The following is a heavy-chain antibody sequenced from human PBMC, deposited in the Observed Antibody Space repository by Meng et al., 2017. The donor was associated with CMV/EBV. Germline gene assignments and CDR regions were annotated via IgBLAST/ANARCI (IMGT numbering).Heavy chain of an antibody. D-gene: IGHD2-2*01. CDR1: GFTFSDYY. Sequence: QVVRVESGGGLVKPGGSLRLSCAASGFTFSDYYMSWIRQAPGKGLEWVSYISSSSSYTNYADSVKGRFTISRDNAKNSLYLQMNSLRAEDTAVYYCARLGVVPAAIGYWGQGTLVTVSS. J-gene: IGHJ4*02. CDR3: ARLGVVPAAIGY. V-gene: IGHV3-11*05. CDR2: ISSSSSYT.